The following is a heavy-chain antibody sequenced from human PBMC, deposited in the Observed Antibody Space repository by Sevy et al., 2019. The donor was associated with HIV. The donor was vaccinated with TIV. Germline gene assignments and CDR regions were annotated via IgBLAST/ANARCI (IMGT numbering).Heavy chain of an antibody. CDR1: GFTFRNYG. CDR2: IWHDGKNK. D-gene: IGHD6-13*01. Sequence: GGSLRLSCVASGFTFRNYGMHWVRQAPGKGLEWVAVIWHDGKNKNYAESVKGRFTIFRDNSKNTLYLEMNRLRVEDTAVFYCARGQGKVAPMDVWVQGTTVTVSS. CDR3: ARGQGKVAPMDV. V-gene: IGHV3-33*01. J-gene: IGHJ6*02.